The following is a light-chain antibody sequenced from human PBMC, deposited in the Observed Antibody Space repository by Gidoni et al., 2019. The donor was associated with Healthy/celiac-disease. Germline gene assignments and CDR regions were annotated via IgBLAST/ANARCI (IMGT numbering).Light chain of an antibody. CDR2: SNK. V-gene: IGLV1-47*02. CDR1: SSNIGSNY. Sequence: HSLLTHPPSASGTPGQSVTISCSGSSSNIGSNYVYWYQQLPGTAPKLLIYSNKQRPTGAPDRFSGSRSGTSASLAISVLRSEDEADYYCAAWDDSLSGWVFGGGTKLTVL. J-gene: IGLJ3*02. CDR3: AAWDDSLSGWV.